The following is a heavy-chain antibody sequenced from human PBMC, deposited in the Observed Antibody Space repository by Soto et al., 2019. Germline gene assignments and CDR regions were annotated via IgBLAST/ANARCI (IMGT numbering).Heavy chain of an antibody. CDR1: GFTFSGYG. D-gene: IGHD3-22*01. V-gene: IGHV3-30*03. J-gene: IGHJ5*02. CDR3: ATPDYYDSSGYIEHSP. CDR2: ISDDGSTK. Sequence: PGWSLRLSCAAAGFTFSGYGMHWVRQAPGTGLEWLAVISDDGSTKYYADSVKGRFTISRDNSKNTLYLQMNSLRAEDTAVYYCATPDYYDSSGYIEHSPWGQGTLVTVSS.